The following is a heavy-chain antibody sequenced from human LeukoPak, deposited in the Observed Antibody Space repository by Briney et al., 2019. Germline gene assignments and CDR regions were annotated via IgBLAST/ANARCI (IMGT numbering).Heavy chain of an antibody. J-gene: IGHJ4*02. D-gene: IGHD6-13*01. CDR2: ISAYNGNT. CDR3: ARDYGLGYSSSWYYY. CDR1: GYTFTSYG. V-gene: IGHV1-18*01. Sequence: ASVKVSCKASGYTFTSYGISWVRQAPGQGLEWMGWISAYNGNTNYAQKLQGRVTMTTDTPTSTAYMELRSLRSDDTAVYYCARDYGLGYSSSWYYYWGQGTLVTVSS.